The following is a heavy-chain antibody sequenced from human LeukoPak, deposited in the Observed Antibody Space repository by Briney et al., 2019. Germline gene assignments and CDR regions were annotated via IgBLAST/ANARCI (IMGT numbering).Heavy chain of an antibody. CDR2: IIPIFGTA. V-gene: IGHV1-69*05. D-gene: IGHD2-15*01. CDR1: GGTFSSYA. CDR3: ASGGNYYYYYMDV. Sequence: SVKVSCKASGGTFSSYAISWVRQAPGQGLEWMGGIIPIFGTANYAQKFQGRVTITTDESTSTAYMELSSLRSEDTAVYYCASGGNYYYYYMDVWGKGTTVTVSS. J-gene: IGHJ6*03.